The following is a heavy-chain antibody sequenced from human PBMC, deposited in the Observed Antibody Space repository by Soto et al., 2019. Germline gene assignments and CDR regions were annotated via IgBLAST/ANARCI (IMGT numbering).Heavy chain of an antibody. V-gene: IGHV3-7*03. J-gene: IGHJ4*01. Sequence: EVQLVESGGGLVQPGGSVRLSCATSGFTFRSNWMSWVRQAPGKGLEWVANIKEDGSEKYYVDSPKGRFTISRDSAKNRLYQQINCLRAEDTAVYYCARRDDGADYWAWGYDIDYWGQGALVTVPS. CDR2: IKEDGSEK. CDR3: ARRDDGADYWAWGYDIDY. D-gene: IGHD3-9*01. CDR1: GFTFRSNW.